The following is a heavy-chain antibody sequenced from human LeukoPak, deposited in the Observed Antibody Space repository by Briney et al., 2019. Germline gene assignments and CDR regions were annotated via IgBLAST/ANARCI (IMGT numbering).Heavy chain of an antibody. CDR1: GFTFSSYA. J-gene: IGHJ4*02. CDR3: ARVAGYSSSWVDY. Sequence: GGSLRLSCAASGFTFSSYAMHWVRQAPGKGLEWVAVISYDGSNKYYADSVKGRFTISRDNAKNSLYLQMNSLRAEDTAVYYCARVAGYSSSWVDYWGQGTLVTASS. CDR2: ISYDGSNK. V-gene: IGHV3-30-3*01. D-gene: IGHD6-13*01.